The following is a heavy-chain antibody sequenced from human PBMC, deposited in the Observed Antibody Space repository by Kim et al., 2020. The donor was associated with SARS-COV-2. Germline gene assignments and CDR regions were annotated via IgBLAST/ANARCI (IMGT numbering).Heavy chain of an antibody. D-gene: IGHD3-10*01. V-gene: IGHV3-53*01. Sequence: YADSVKGRFTIPRDNSKNTLYLQMNSLRAEDTAVYYCAREKGTGNGMDVWGQGTTVTVSS. CDR3: AREKGTGNGMDV. J-gene: IGHJ6*02.